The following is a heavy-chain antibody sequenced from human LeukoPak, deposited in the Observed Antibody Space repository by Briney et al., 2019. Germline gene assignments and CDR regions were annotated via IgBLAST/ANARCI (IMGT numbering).Heavy chain of an antibody. D-gene: IGHD5-24*01. CDR1: GLSLSNSW. CDR3: ARGRGGDY. V-gene: IGHV3-7*01. Sequence: GGSLSLSCAAYGLSLSNSWMRWVRQAPGKGLECVANIKQEGSEKYYVDSVKGRFTISRDNAKNSVYLQMNNLRAEDTALCYCARGRGGDYWGQGTLVTVSS. CDR2: IKQEGSEK. J-gene: IGHJ4*02.